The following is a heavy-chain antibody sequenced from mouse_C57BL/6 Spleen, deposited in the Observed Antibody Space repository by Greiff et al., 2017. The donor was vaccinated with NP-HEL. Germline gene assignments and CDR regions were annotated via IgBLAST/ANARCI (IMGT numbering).Heavy chain of an antibody. J-gene: IGHJ3*01. CDR1: GFTFSSYA. CDR2: ISSGGDYI. V-gene: IGHV5-9-1*02. CDR3: TRDRPHGFAY. Sequence: EVMLVESGEGLVKPGGSLKLSCAASGFTFSSYAMSWVRQTPEKRLEWVAYISSGGDYIYYADTVKGRFTISRDNARNTLYLQMSSLKSEDTAMYYCTRDRPHGFAYWGQGTLVTVSA.